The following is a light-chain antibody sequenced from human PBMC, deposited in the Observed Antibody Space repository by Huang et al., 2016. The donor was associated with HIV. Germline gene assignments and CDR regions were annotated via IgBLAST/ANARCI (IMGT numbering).Light chain of an antibody. CDR3: QQYYTTPCT. J-gene: IGKJ1*01. CDR1: QGITNS. CDR2: GTS. Sequence: TITCRASQGITNSLAWYQQKPGEAPKLLLYGTSRLESGVPSSFSGSGSGTDYALAISSLRPEDCATYYCQQYYTTPCTFGQGTKVEIK. V-gene: IGKV1-NL1*01.